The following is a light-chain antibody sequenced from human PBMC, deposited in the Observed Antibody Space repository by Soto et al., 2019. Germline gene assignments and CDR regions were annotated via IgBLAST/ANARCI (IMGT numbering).Light chain of an antibody. J-gene: IGLJ2*01. Sequence: QSALTQPPSASGSPGQSVTISCTGTSSDVGYYNYVSWYQQHPGKAPKVMIYEVSERPSGVPDRFSGSKSGNTASLTVSGLQAEDEADYFCSSYAGSNSVVFGGGTKLTVL. CDR2: EVS. V-gene: IGLV2-8*01. CDR1: SSDVGYYNY. CDR3: SSYAGSNSVV.